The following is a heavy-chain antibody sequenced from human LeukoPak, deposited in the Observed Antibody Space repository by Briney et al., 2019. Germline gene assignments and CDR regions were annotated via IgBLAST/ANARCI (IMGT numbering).Heavy chain of an antibody. D-gene: IGHD5-18*01. Sequence: LETLSLTCTVSGYSISSGYYWGWIRQPPGKGLEWIGSIYHSGSTYYNPSLKSRVTISVDTSKNQFSLRLSSVTAADTAVYYCAVMDTAMVYSGYYMDVWGKGTTVTVSS. CDR2: IYHSGST. V-gene: IGHV4-38-2*02. CDR1: GYSISSGYY. CDR3: AVMDTAMVYSGYYMDV. J-gene: IGHJ6*03.